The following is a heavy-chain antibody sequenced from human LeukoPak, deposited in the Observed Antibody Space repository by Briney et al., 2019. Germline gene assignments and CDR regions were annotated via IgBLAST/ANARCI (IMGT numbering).Heavy chain of an antibody. Sequence: TSETLSLTCTVSGGSISSTSYYWGWIRQPPGKGLEWIGSIYYSGSTYYNPSLKSRVTISVDTSKNQFSLKLSSVTAADTAVYYCARDLGSQDAFDIWGQGTMVTVSS. D-gene: IGHD3-10*01. V-gene: IGHV4-39*07. CDR1: GGSISSTSYY. CDR2: IYYSGST. J-gene: IGHJ3*02. CDR3: ARDLGSQDAFDI.